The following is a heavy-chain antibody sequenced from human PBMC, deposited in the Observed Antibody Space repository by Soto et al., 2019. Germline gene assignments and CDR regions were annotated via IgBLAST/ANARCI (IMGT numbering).Heavy chain of an antibody. J-gene: IGHJ5*02. Sequence: QVQLQESGPGLVKPSETLSLTCTVSGGSVSSGSYYWSWIRQPPGKGLEWIGYIYYHGSTNYNPSLKSRVAISVDTSQNQFSLKLSSVTAADTAVYYGARSSGGSYCARWFGPLGQGTLGTVSS. CDR2: IYYHGST. V-gene: IGHV4-61*01. CDR3: ARSSGGSYCARWFGP. CDR1: GGSVSSGSYY. D-gene: IGHD1-26*01.